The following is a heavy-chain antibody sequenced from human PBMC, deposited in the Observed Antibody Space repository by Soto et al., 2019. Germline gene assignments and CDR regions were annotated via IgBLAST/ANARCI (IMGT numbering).Heavy chain of an antibody. D-gene: IGHD3-9*01. CDR2: LFYGGNT. Sequence: PSETLSLTCTVSGDSITTSKYYWGWVRQPPGKGLEWIGSLFYGGNTYYNPSLKSRLTISVDTSTNRFSLSLHSVTAADSALYYCANIILPYYDILTGRDVRGYYFDSWGQGTLVTVSS. CDR3: ANIILPYYDILTGRDVRGYYFDS. J-gene: IGHJ4*02. CDR1: GDSITTSKYY. V-gene: IGHV4-39*01.